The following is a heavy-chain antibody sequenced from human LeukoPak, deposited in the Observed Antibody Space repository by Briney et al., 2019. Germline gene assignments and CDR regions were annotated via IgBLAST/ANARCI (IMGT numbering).Heavy chain of an antibody. D-gene: IGHD6-13*01. Sequence: SETLSLTCTVSGGSISSYYWSWIRQPPGKGLEWIGYIYYSGSTNYNPSLKSRVTISVDTSKNQFSLKLSSVTAADTAVYYCARDAPIAAAGRYYGMDVWGQGTTVTVSS. J-gene: IGHJ6*02. CDR3: ARDAPIAAAGRYYGMDV. CDR1: GGSISSYY. V-gene: IGHV4-59*12. CDR2: IYYSGST.